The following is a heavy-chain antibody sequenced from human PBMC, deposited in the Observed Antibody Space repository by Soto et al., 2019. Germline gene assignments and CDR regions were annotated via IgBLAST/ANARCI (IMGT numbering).Heavy chain of an antibody. D-gene: IGHD6-6*01. CDR1: GYTFTSYA. Sequence: ASVKVSCKASGYTFTSYAMHWVRQAPGQRLEWMGWINAGNGNTKYSQKFQGRVTITRDTSASTAYMELSSLRSEDTAVYYCARDRSPSIAARSVDYWGQGPLVTVSS. CDR2: INAGNGNT. V-gene: IGHV1-3*01. CDR3: ARDRSPSIAARSVDY. J-gene: IGHJ4*02.